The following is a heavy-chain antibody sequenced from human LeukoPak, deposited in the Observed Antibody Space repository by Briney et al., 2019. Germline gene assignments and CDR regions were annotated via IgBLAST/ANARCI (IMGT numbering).Heavy chain of an antibody. Sequence: PGGSLRLSCAASGFTFSSYAMNWVRQAPGKGLEWISYISGGSDAIFYAGSVKGRFTISRDNAENSLYLQMNSLRAEDTAVYYCARVMIPFLGVISDHWGQGTLVTVSS. CDR2: ISGGSDAI. V-gene: IGHV3-48*01. J-gene: IGHJ5*02. D-gene: IGHD3-16*02. CDR3: ARVMIPFLGVISDH. CDR1: GFTFSSYA.